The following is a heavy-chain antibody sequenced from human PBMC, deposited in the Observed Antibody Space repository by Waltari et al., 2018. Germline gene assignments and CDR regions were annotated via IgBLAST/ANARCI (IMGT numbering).Heavy chain of an antibody. CDR2: VSHDGSTI. CDR1: GFRHGKYA. V-gene: IGHV3-30-3*01. D-gene: IGHD3-10*01. Sequence: QVQLVASGGGVVQPETSLRRSCAAYGFRHGKYAMHWVRQPPGKGLEWVTLVSHDGSTIHYAESVRGRFSISRDNSRDTLYLQMNSLTTDDSAIYYCARGTGSGSFLVDHWGQGTLVTVST. J-gene: IGHJ4*02. CDR3: ARGTGSGSFLVDH.